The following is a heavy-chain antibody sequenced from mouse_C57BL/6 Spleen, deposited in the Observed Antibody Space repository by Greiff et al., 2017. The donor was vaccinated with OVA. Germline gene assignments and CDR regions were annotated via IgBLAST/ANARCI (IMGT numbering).Heavy chain of an antibody. J-gene: IGHJ3*01. D-gene: IGHD2-2*01. CDR2: IDPSDSYT. CDR3: ARQEGFGYEKAWFAY. CDR1: GYTFTSYW. Sequence: VQLQQPGAELVKPGASVKLSCKASGYTFTSYWMQWVKQRPGQGLEWIGEIDPSDSYTNYNQKFKGKATLTVDTSSSTAYMQLSSLTSEDSAVYYCARQEGFGYEKAWFAYWGQGTLVTVSA. V-gene: IGHV1-50*01.